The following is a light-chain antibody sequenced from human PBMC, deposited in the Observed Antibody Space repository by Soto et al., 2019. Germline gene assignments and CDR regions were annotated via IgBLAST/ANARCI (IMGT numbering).Light chain of an antibody. Sequence: QSALTQPPSVSAAPGQKVTVSCSGSSSNIGNNYVSWYQQLPGTAPKPLIFDNNKRPSGIPDRFSGSKSGTSATLGITGLQTGDEADCYCGTWDSSLRIYVFGTGTKVTVL. CDR1: SSNIGNNY. CDR2: DNN. J-gene: IGLJ1*01. CDR3: GTWDSSLRIYV. V-gene: IGLV1-51*01.